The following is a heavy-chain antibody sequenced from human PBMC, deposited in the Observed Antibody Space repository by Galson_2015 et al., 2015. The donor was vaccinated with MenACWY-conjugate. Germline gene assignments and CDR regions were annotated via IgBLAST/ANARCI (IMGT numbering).Heavy chain of an antibody. CDR3: TTHKPDSWGGPLFHFYMDV. D-gene: IGHD2-21*01. Sequence: SLRLSCAGSAFTFSNAYMSWVRQAPGKGLEWVGRIKSQTDGGKIDYAAPVKGRFTISRDDSKNTLYLQMNSLKIEDTAVYYCTTHKPDSWGGPLFHFYMDVWGKGTTVTVSS. CDR1: AFTFSNAY. V-gene: IGHV3-15*01. CDR2: IKSQTDGGKI. J-gene: IGHJ6*03.